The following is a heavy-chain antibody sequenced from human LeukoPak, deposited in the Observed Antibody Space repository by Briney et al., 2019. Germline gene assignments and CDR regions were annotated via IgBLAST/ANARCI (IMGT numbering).Heavy chain of an antibody. CDR1: GYTFTSYG. CDR2: ISAYNGNT. D-gene: IGHD3-3*01. J-gene: IGHJ5*02. CDR3: ARDWSPSYDFWSGYYNNWFDP. Sequence: ASVKVSCKASGYTFTSYGISWVRQAPGQGLEWMGWISAYNGNTNYAQKLQGRVTMTTDTSTSTAYMELRSLGSDDTAVYYCARDWSPSYDFWSGYYNNWFDPWGQGTLVTVSS. V-gene: IGHV1-18*01.